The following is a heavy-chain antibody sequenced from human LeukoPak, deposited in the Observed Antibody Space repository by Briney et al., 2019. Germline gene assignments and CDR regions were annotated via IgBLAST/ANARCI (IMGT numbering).Heavy chain of an antibody. CDR2: INPNSGDT. J-gene: IGHJ3*02. D-gene: IGHD6-19*01. V-gene: IGHV1-2*02. CDR3: ARDHSSADAFDI. Sequence: ASVKVSCKASGYTFTGYYIHWVRQAPGQGLEWMGWINPNSGDTNYAQKFTGRVTMTRDTSISTAYMELSRLRSDDTAVYYCARDHSSADAFDIWGQGTMVTVSS. CDR1: GYTFTGYY.